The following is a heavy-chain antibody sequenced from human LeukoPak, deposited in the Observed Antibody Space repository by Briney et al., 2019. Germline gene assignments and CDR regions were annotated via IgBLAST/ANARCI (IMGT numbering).Heavy chain of an antibody. D-gene: IGHD2-21*02. V-gene: IGHV3-43*02. Sequence: GGSLRLSCAASGSTFDDYAMHWVRQAPGKGLEWVSLISGDGGSTYYADSVKGRFTISRGNSKNSLYLQMNSLRTEDTALYYCAKDMGVVTGGRWLLYYYYYGMDVWGQGTTVTVSS. CDR2: ISGDGGST. CDR1: GSTFDDYA. CDR3: AKDMGVVTGGRWLLYYYYYGMDV. J-gene: IGHJ6*02.